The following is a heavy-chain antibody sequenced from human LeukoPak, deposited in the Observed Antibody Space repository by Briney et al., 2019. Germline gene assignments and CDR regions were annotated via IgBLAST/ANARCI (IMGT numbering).Heavy chain of an antibody. J-gene: IGHJ6*03. CDR3: ARERTTYCSGGSCYVEDYYYYYMDV. CDR1: GGTFSSYA. Sequence: ASVKVSCKASGGTFSSYAISWVRQAPGQGLEWMGGIIPIFGTANYAQKFQGRVTITADEPTSTAYMELSSLRSEDTAVYYCARERTTYCSGGSCYVEDYYYYYMDVWGKGTTVTISS. D-gene: IGHD2-15*01. V-gene: IGHV1-69*13. CDR2: IIPIFGTA.